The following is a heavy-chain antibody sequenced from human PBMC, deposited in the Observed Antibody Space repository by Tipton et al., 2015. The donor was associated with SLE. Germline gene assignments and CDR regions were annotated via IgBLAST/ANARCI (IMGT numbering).Heavy chain of an antibody. V-gene: IGHV4-30-2*01. CDR3: ARLRGDYGDGPLDY. Sequence: TLSLTCGVSGGSVSSGGYSWSWIRQPPGKGLEWIGYVYHTGSTYSNPTLRSRVTISVDRSKNQFSLGLNSVTAADTAVYYCARLRGDYGDGPLDYWGQGTLVTVSS. J-gene: IGHJ4*02. CDR1: GGSVSSGGYS. D-gene: IGHD4-17*01. CDR2: VYHTGST.